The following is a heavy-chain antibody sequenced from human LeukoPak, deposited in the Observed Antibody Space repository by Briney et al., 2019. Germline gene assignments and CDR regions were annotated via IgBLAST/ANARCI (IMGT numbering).Heavy chain of an antibody. CDR2: IKQDGSEK. V-gene: IGHV3-7*01. Sequence: GGSLRLSCAGSGFNFSSHWMTWVRQAPGRGLEWVANIKQDGSEKYYVDSVKGRFTISRDNAKSSLYLEMSSLRAEETAVYYCVRYRDGEYDYWGQGTLVTVSS. CDR1: GFNFSSHW. J-gene: IGHJ4*02. D-gene: IGHD4-17*01. CDR3: VRYRDGEYDY.